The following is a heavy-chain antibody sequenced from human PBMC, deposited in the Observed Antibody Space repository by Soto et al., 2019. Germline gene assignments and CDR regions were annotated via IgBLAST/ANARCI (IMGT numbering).Heavy chain of an antibody. D-gene: IGHD2-2*01. CDR1: GFTFSSYA. J-gene: IGHJ4*02. V-gene: IGHV3-21*01. Sequence: GGSLTLSCAASGFTFSSYAMTWVRQAPGKGLEWVSSISGSGGSIGYADSVKGRFTISRDNAKNSLYLQMNSLRDEDTAVYYCARDAATLGYCSSTSCYERDYWGQGTLVTVSS. CDR2: ISGSGGSI. CDR3: ARDAATLGYCSSTSCYERDY.